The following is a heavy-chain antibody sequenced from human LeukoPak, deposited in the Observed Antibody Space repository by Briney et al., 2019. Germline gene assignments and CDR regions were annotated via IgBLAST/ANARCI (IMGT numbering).Heavy chain of an antibody. CDR3: ARDGPNIVLMVYALYYYYGMDV. D-gene: IGHD2-8*01. CDR1: GFTFSSYW. V-gene: IGHV3-7*01. CDR2: IKQDGSEK. Sequence: PGGSLRLSCAASGFTFSSYWMSWVRQAPGKGLEWVANIKQDGSEKYCVDSVKGRFTISRDNAKNSLYLQMNSLRAEDTAVYYCARDGPNIVLMVYALYYYYGMDVWGQGTTVTVSS. J-gene: IGHJ6*02.